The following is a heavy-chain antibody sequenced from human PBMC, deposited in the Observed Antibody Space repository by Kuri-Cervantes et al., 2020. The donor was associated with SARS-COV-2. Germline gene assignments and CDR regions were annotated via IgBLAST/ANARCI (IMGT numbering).Heavy chain of an antibody. CDR3: ARRGGYCSGGSCFPTDYFDY. Sequence: GSLRLSCKGSGYSFTSYWIGWVRQMPGKGLEWMGIIYPGDSDTRYSPSFQGQVTISADKSISTAYLQWSSLKASDTAMYYCARRGGYCSGGSCFPTDYFDYWGQGTLVTVSS. D-gene: IGHD2-15*01. V-gene: IGHV5-51*01. CDR1: GYSFTSYW. CDR2: IYPGDSDT. J-gene: IGHJ4*02.